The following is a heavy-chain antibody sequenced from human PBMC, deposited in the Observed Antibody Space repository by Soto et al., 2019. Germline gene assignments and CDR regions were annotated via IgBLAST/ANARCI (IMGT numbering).Heavy chain of an antibody. J-gene: IGHJ5*01. CDR3: ARSSGSYSKWFDS. D-gene: IGHD3-10*01. Sequence: ASVKVSCKTSGYTFTAYYMHWLRQAPGHGLEWLGWTSPRTGGAKSSHKFQGRVSMTRNTSITTAYMELTGLSTDDTAVYYCARSSGSYSKWFDSWGQGTLVTVSS. V-gene: IGHV1-2*02. CDR1: GYTFTAYY. CDR2: TSPRTGGA.